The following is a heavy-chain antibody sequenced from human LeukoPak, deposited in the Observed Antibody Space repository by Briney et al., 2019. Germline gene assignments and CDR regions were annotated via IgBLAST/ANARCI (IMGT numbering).Heavy chain of an antibody. Sequence: PGRSLRLSCAASGFTFSSYGMHWVRQAPGKGLEWVAVISYDGSNKYYADSVKGRFTISRDNSKNTLYLQMNSLRAEDTAVYYCARPLTLGASEVGYFDYWGQGTLVTVSS. D-gene: IGHD1-26*01. CDR3: ARPLTLGASEVGYFDY. CDR2: ISYDGSNK. V-gene: IGHV3-30*03. J-gene: IGHJ4*02. CDR1: GFTFSSYG.